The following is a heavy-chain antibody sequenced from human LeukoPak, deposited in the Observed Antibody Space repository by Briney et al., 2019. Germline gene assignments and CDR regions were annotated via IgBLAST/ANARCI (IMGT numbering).Heavy chain of an antibody. Sequence: SETLSPTSTVSAASISVHYWNWIRQSPEKGLEWIGYIYDSGTATYNPSLKGRVAISIDTSKNQFSLSLNSLTPAATDINFRARKNFYPYWYFDVGGRGTLVTV. CDR1: AASISVHY. CDR3: ARKNFYPYWYFDV. CDR2: IYDSGTA. J-gene: IGHJ2*01. D-gene: IGHD3-3*01. V-gene: IGHV4-59*08.